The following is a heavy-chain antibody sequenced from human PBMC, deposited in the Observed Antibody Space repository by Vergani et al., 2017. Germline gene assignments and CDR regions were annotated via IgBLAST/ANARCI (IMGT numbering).Heavy chain of an antibody. CDR3: ATLTSGYNY. J-gene: IGHJ4*02. CDR1: GFTFSSYG. CDR2: IWYDGSNK. D-gene: IGHD3-22*01. Sequence: VQLVESGGGLVQPGRSLRLSCAASGFTFSSYGMHWGRQAPGKGLEWVAVIWYDGSNKYYADSVKGRFTISRDNSKNTLYLQMNSLRAEDTAVYYCATLTSGYNYWGQGTLVTVSS. V-gene: IGHV3-33*01.